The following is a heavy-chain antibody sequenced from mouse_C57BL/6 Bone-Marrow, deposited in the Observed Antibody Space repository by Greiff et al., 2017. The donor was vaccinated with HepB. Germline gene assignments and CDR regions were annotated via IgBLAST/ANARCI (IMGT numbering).Heavy chain of an antibody. D-gene: IGHD1-1*01. CDR2: TFYSGIT. CDR1: GFSINSDCY. J-gene: IGHJ2*01. Sequence: EVQGVESGPSLVRPSQTLSLTCTVTGFSINSDCYWIWIRQFPGNKLEYIGYTFYSGITYYNPSLESRTYITRDTSKNQFSLKLSSVTTEDTATYYCARDQLRNYFDYWGQGTTLTVSS. V-gene: IGHV3-3*01. CDR3: ARDQLRNYFDY.